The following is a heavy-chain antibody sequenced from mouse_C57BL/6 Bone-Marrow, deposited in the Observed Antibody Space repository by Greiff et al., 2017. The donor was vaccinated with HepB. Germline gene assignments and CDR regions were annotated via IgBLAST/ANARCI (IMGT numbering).Heavy chain of an antibody. Sequence: QVQLQQPGAELVRPGSSVKLSCKASGYTFTSYWMHWVKQSPRQGLEWIGNIDPSDSETHYNQKFKDKATLTVDKSSSTAYMQLSSLTSEDSAVYYCARSWYGYPYAMDYWGQGTSVTVSS. D-gene: IGHD2-2*01. J-gene: IGHJ4*01. CDR2: IDPSDSET. CDR3: ARSWYGYPYAMDY. V-gene: IGHV1-52*01. CDR1: GYTFTSYW.